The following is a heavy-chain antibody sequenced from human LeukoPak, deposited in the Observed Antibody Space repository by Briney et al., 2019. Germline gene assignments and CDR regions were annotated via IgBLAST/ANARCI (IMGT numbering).Heavy chain of an antibody. D-gene: IGHD6-13*01. Sequence: GGSLRLSCAASGFIFSDYNMNWVRQAPGKGLEWVSYISSRSSTIYYAESVKGRFTISRDNAKNSLYLQMHSLRDEDTAVYYCARVFTSAPGDDYWGRGTLVTVSS. V-gene: IGHV3-48*02. J-gene: IGHJ4*02. CDR3: ARVFTSAPGDDY. CDR2: ISSRSSTI. CDR1: GFIFSDYN.